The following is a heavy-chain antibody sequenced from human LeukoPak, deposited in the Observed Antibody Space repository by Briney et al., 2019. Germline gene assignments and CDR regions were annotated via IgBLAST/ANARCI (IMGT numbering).Heavy chain of an antibody. CDR1: GFTFSGSA. V-gene: IGHV3-73*01. CDR3: ERAIVRLLREDAFDI. J-gene: IGHJ3*02. D-gene: IGHD1-26*01. CDR2: IRSKANSYAT. Sequence: GGSLRLYCAASGFTFSGSAMHWVRHASGKGLEWVGRIRSKANSYATAYAASVKGRFTISRDDSKNTAYLQMNSLKIEDTAVYYCERAIVRLLREDAFDIWGQGTMVTVSS.